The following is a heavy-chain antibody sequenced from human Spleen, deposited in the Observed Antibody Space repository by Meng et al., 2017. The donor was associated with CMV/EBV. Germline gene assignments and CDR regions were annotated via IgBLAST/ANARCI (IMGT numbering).Heavy chain of an antibody. CDR3: ARVLRFLEWPPHYGMDV. J-gene: IGHJ6*02. CDR1: GFTFSSYW. V-gene: IGHV3-7*01. CDR2: IKQDGSEK. Sequence: LSLTCAASGFTFSSYWMSWVRQAPGKGLEWVANIKQDGSEKYYVDSVKGRFTISRDNAKNSQYLQMNSLRAEDTAVYYCARVLRFLEWPPHYGMDVWGQGTTVTVSS. D-gene: IGHD3-3*01.